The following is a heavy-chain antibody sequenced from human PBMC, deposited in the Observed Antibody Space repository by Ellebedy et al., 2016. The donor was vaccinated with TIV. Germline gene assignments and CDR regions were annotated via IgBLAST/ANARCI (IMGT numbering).Heavy chain of an antibody. CDR1: GGTFSSYA. CDR2: IIPIFGTA. V-gene: IGHV1-69*13. D-gene: IGHD4-23*01. J-gene: IGHJ4*02. Sequence: SVKVSXXASGGTFSSYAISWVRQAPGQGLEWMGGIIPIFGTANYAQKFQGRVTITADESTSTAYMELSSLRSEDTAVYYCARGGDDYGGNKPHFDYWGQGTLVTVSS. CDR3: ARGGDDYGGNKPHFDY.